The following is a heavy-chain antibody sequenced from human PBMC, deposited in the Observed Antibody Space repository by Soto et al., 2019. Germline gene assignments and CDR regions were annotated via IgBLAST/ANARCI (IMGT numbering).Heavy chain of an antibody. CDR3: AHTQEPIAAAGTFDY. CDR1: GFSLSTSGVG. CDR2: IYWDDDK. J-gene: IGHJ4*02. D-gene: IGHD6-13*01. Sequence: QITLKESGPTLVKPTQTLTLTCTFSGFSLSTSGVGVGWIRQPPGKALEWLALIYWDDDKRSSPSLKSRLTITKDTSKNQVVLTMTNMDPVDTATYYCAHTQEPIAAAGTFDYWGQGTLVTVSS. V-gene: IGHV2-5*02.